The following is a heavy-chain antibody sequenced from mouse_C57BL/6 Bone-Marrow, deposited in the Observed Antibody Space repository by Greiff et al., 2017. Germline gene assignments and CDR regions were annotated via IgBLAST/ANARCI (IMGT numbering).Heavy chain of an antibody. CDR1: GYTFTSYW. V-gene: IGHV1-64*01. CDR2: IHPNSGST. Sequence: QVQLQQPGAELVKPGASVKLSCKASGYTFTSYWMPWVKQRPGQGLEWIGMIHPNSGSTNYNEKFKSKATLTVDKSSSTAYMQLSRLTSEASAVYYCARESYGGDWYFDVWGTGTPVTVSS. CDR3: ARESYGGDWYFDV. J-gene: IGHJ1*03. D-gene: IGHD2-12*01.